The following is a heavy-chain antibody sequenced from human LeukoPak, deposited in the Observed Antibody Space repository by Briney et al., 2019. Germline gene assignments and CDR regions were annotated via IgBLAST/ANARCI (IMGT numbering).Heavy chain of an antibody. Sequence: ASAKVSCKASGYTFTSYDINWVRQATGQGLEWMGWMNPNSGNTGYAQKFQGRVTMTRDTSISTAYMELSRLRSDDTAVYYCARRWGNSSRLAFDIWGQGTMVTVSS. CDR2: MNPNSGNT. V-gene: IGHV1-8*01. D-gene: IGHD7-27*01. J-gene: IGHJ3*02. CDR1: GYTFTSYD. CDR3: ARRWGNSSRLAFDI.